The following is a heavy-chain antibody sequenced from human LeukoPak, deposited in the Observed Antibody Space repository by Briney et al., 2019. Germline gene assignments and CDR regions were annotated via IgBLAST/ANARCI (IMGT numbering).Heavy chain of an antibody. D-gene: IGHD2-8*01. Sequence: SGPALVKPTQTLTLTCTFSGFSLSTSGMRVSWFRQPPGKALEWLARIDWDDDKFYSTSLKTRLTISKDTSKNQVVLTMTNMDPVDTVTYYCARMPDIVHNWFDPWGQGTLVTVSS. CDR2: IDWDDDK. J-gene: IGHJ5*02. CDR1: GFSLSTSGMR. V-gene: IGHV2-70*04. CDR3: ARMPDIVHNWFDP.